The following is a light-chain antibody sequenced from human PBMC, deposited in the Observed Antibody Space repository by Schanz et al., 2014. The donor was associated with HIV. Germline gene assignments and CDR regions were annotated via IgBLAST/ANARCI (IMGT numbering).Light chain of an antibody. CDR3: QQYATSPWT. Sequence: EIVLTQSPGTLSLSPGERATLSCRASQSVSSSYLAWYQQKPGQSPRLLIYDASNRATGIPDRFSGRGSGTDFTLTISRLESEDFAVYYCQQYATSPWTSGQGTKVDVK. V-gene: IGKV3-20*01. CDR1: QSVSSSY. CDR2: DAS. J-gene: IGKJ1*01.